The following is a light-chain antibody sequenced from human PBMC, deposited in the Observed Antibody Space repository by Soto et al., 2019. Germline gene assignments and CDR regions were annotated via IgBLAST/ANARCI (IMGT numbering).Light chain of an antibody. CDR2: KAS. V-gene: IGKV1-5*03. CDR3: QHYNSYSEA. Sequence: DIQMTQSPSTLSASVGDRVTITCRASQSINNWLAWYQQTPGKAPKLLIYKASTLKSGVPSRFSGSGSGTEFTLTISSLQPDDFATYYCQHYNSYSEAFGQGTKV. CDR1: QSINNW. J-gene: IGKJ1*01.